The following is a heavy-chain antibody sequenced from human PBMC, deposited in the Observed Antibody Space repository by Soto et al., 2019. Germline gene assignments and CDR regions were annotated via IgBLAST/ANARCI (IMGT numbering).Heavy chain of an antibody. D-gene: IGHD2-21*02. CDR3: AKDHPQKTYCGGDCYPDAFDI. V-gene: IGHV3-23*01. J-gene: IGHJ3*02. Sequence: GSLRLSCAASGFTFSSYAMSWVRQAPGKGLEWVSAISGSGGSTYYADSVKGRFTISRDNSKNTLYLQMNSLRAEDTAVYYCAKDHPQKTYCGGDCYPDAFDIWGQGTMVTVSS. CDR2: ISGSGGST. CDR1: GFTFSSYA.